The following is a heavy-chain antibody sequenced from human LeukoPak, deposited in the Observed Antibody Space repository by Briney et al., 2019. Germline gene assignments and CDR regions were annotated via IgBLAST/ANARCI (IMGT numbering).Heavy chain of an antibody. CDR1: GFTFSNYA. CDR2: ISGSGGNT. CDR3: ARDKIVGATHFDY. V-gene: IGHV3-23*01. D-gene: IGHD1-26*01. J-gene: IGHJ4*02. Sequence: GGSLRLSCAASGFTFSNYAMNWVRQAPGKGLEWVSVISGSGGNTYYADSVRGRFTISRDNSKNALYLQMNSLRAEDTAVYYCARDKIVGATHFDYWGQGTLVTVSS.